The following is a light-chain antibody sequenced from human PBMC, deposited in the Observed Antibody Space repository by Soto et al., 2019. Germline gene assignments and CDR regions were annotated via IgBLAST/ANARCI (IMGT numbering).Light chain of an antibody. J-gene: IGKJ5*01. CDR3: QQSHRTPLT. CDR2: AAS. CDR1: QGIRND. V-gene: IGKV1-17*01. Sequence: EIQMTQATSSLSPCFGCRVTIACRASQGIRNDLGWYQQKPGKAPKRLIYAASSLQSGVPSRFSGSGSGTEFTLTISSLQPEDFATYYCQQSHRTPLTFGQGTRLEV.